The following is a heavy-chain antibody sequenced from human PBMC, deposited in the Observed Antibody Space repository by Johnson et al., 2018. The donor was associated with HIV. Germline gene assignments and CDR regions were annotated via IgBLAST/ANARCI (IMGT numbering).Heavy chain of an antibody. V-gene: IGHV3-11*04. Sequence: QVQLVESGGGLVQPGGSLRLSCEASGFTFSDYYMSWIRQAPGKGREWVSYISSSGSTIYYADSVKGRFTISRDNAKNSLYLQMNSLRAEDPAVYYCANSRGYGDAFDIWGQGTMVTVSS. J-gene: IGHJ3*02. CDR1: GFTFSDYY. CDR2: ISSSGSTI. CDR3: ANSRGYGDAFDI. D-gene: IGHD5-18*01.